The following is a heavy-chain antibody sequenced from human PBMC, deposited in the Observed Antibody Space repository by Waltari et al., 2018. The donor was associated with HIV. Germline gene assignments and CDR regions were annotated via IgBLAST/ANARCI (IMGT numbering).Heavy chain of an antibody. D-gene: IGHD2-21*02. CDR3: AKDYFVVVTAAGPFDP. V-gene: IGHV3-30*18. CDR1: GFSFCRYG. CDR2: ISYDGSNK. Sequence: QVKLVESGGRVVQPGRPLRVSFAASGFSFCRYGMPWVRQAPGKGLEWVAVISYDGSNKYYADSVKGRFTISRDNSKNTLYLQMNSLRAEDTAVYYCAKDYFVVVTAAGPFDPWGQGTLVTVSS. J-gene: IGHJ5*02.